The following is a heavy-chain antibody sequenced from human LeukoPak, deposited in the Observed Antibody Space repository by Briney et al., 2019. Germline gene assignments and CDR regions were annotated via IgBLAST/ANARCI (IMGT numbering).Heavy chain of an antibody. CDR3: ARGGVGGVVVATIHNWFDP. CDR2: ISAYNGNT. CDR1: GYTFTNYG. D-gene: IGHD1-26*01. J-gene: IGHJ5*02. Sequence: ASVKVSCKASGYTFTNYGISWVRQAPGLGLEWMGWISAYNGNTNYAQKLQGRVTMTTDTSTSTAYMELRSLRSDDTAVYYCARGGVGGVVVATIHNWFDPWGQGTLVTVSS. V-gene: IGHV1-18*01.